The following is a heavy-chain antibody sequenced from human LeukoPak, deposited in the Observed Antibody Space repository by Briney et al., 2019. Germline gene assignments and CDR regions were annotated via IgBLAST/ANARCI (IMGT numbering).Heavy chain of an antibody. Sequence: PGGSLRLSCGGSGFTFTSYAMSWVRQAPGKGLEWVSAISGSGGSTYYADSVKGRFTISRDNSKNTLYLQMNSLRAEDTAVYYCAKAIAVAGENWFDPWGQGTLVTVPS. D-gene: IGHD6-19*01. V-gene: IGHV3-23*01. CDR1: GFTFTSYA. J-gene: IGHJ5*02. CDR2: ISGSGGST. CDR3: AKAIAVAGENWFDP.